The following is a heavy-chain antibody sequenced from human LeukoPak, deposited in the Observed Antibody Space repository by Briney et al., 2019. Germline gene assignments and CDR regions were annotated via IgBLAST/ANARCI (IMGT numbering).Heavy chain of an antibody. V-gene: IGHV3-23*01. CDR3: AKAGPPTYYYDTSGYYSDS. D-gene: IGHD3-22*01. J-gene: IGHJ5*01. CDR2: ITSSGNT. Sequence: NPGGSLRLSCAGSGFTFSNYAMTWVRQAPGKGLEWASSITSSGNTYYADSVKGRFTISRDNSKNTLYLRMSSLRVEDTAVYYCAKAGPPTYYYDTSGYYSDSWGQGTLVTVSS. CDR1: GFTFSNYA.